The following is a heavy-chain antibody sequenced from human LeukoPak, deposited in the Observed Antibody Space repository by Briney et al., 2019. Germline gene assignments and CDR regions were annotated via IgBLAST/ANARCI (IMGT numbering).Heavy chain of an antibody. CDR2: ISSSSSYI. D-gene: IGHD1-26*01. CDR1: GFTFSSYS. J-gene: IGHJ3*02. Sequence: PGGSLRLSCAASGFTFSSYSMNWVRQAPGKGLEWVSSISSSSSYIYYADSVKGRFTISRDNAKNSLYLQMNSLRAGDTAVYYCASGSNPYDAFDIWGQGTMVTVSS. V-gene: IGHV3-21*01. CDR3: ASGSNPYDAFDI.